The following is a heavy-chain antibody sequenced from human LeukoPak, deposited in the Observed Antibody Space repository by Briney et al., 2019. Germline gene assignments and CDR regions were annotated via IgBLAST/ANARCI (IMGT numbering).Heavy chain of an antibody. J-gene: IGHJ6*03. V-gene: IGHV1-8*01. Sequence: ASVKVSCKASGYTFTSYDINWVRQATGQGLEWVGWMNPNSGNTGYAQKFQGRVTMTRNTSISTAYMELSSLRSEDTAVYYCARVTIFGVVIIWYYYMDVWGKGTTVTVSS. CDR3: ARVTIFGVVIIWYYYMDV. CDR1: GYTFTSYD. D-gene: IGHD3-3*01. CDR2: MNPNSGNT.